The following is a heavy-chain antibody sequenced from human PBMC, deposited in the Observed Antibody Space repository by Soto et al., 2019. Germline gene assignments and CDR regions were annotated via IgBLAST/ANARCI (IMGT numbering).Heavy chain of an antibody. CDR2: IRYDGSNK. CDR3: ARGRGYSSSWSIYYFDF. V-gene: IGHV3-33*01. Sequence: GGSLRLSCGASGFTFSSHGMHWVRQAPGKGLEWVAVIRYDGSNKYYADSVKGRFTISRDNSKNTLYLQMNSLRAEDTAVYYCARGRGYSSSWSIYYFDFWGQGTQVTDSS. D-gene: IGHD6-13*01. J-gene: IGHJ4*02. CDR1: GFTFSSHG.